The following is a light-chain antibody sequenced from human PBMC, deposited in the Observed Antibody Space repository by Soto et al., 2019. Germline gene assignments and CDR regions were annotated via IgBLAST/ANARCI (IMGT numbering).Light chain of an antibody. J-gene: IGKJ5*01. V-gene: IGKV3-11*01. Sequence: EIVMTQSPATLSVSPGERATLSCRASQSVISNLAWYQQKPGQAPRLLIYDASNRATGIPARFRGSGSGTDFTLTISSLEPEDAGIYYCQQRSHWPPITFGQGTRLENK. CDR2: DAS. CDR1: QSVISN. CDR3: QQRSHWPPIT.